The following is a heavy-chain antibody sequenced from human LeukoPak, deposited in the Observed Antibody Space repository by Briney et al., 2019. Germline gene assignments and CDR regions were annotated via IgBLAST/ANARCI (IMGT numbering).Heavy chain of an antibody. J-gene: IGHJ3*02. CDR2: ISGSGGST. CDR3: ASSVLGGDAFDI. CDR1: GFTFSSYA. Sequence: GGSLRLSCAASGFTFSSYAMSWVRQAPGKGLEWVSAISGSGGSTYYADSVKGRFTISRDNSKNTLYLQMNSLRAEDTAVYYCASSVLGGDAFDIWGQGTMVTVSS. V-gene: IGHV3-23*01. D-gene: IGHD3-10*01.